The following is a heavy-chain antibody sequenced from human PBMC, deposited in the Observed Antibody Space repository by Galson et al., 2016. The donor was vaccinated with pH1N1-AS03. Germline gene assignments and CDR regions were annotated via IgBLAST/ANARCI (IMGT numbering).Heavy chain of an antibody. V-gene: IGHV3-30*01. CDR3: AGANYQYYFDC. CDR1: GFTFSNYA. CDR2: ISYDGSYE. D-gene: IGHD1-7*01. Sequence: SGFTFSNYAMHWVRQAPGQGLEWVAIISYDGSYEYYADSVRGRFTISRDDSKNTLFLQMNSLRPDDTALYYCAGANYQYYFDCWGQGTLVTVSS. J-gene: IGHJ4*02.